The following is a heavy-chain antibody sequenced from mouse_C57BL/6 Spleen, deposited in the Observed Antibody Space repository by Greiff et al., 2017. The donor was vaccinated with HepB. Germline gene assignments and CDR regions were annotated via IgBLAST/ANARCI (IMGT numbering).Heavy chain of an antibody. Sequence: QVQLKESGAELARPGASVKLSCKASGYTFTSYGISWVKQRTGQGLEWIGEIYPRSGNTYYNEKFKGKATLTADKSSSTAYMELRSLTSEDSAVYFCARGDGYYSFDYWGQGTTLTVSS. V-gene: IGHV1-81*01. J-gene: IGHJ2*01. CDR2: IYPRSGNT. CDR1: GYTFTSYG. CDR3: ARGDGYYSFDY. D-gene: IGHD2-3*01.